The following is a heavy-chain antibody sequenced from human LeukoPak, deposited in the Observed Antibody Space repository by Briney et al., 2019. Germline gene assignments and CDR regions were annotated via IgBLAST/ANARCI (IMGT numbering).Heavy chain of an antibody. J-gene: IGHJ5*02. CDR2: IYDSGST. D-gene: IGHD3-16*01. Sequence: PSETLSLTCTVSGGSISSYYWSWIRQPPGKGLEWIGSIYDSGSTYYNPSLKSRVTISVDTSKNQFSLKLNSVTAADTAVYYCARHYGPWGQETLVTVSS. V-gene: IGHV4-59*05. CDR3: ARHYGP. CDR1: GGSISSYY.